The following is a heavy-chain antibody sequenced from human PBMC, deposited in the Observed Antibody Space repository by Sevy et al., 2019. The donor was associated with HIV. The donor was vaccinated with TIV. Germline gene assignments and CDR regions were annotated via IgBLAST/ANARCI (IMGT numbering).Heavy chain of an antibody. D-gene: IGHD6-19*01. CDR2: IYYSGNT. CDR1: GGSISSYY. Sequence: SETLSLTCTVSGGSISSYYWSWIRQPPGKGLEWIGHIYYSGNTNYNPSLKSRVTISVDTSKSQFSLRLSSVTAADTAVYYCSSAFPVSDTDREDYWGQGTLVTVSS. V-gene: IGHV4-59*01. J-gene: IGHJ4*02. CDR3: SSAFPVSDTDREDY.